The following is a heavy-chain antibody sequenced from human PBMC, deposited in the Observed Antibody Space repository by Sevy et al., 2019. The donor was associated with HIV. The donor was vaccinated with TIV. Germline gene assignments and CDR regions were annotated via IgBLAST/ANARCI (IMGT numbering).Heavy chain of an antibody. V-gene: IGHV3-9*01. Sequence: GGSLRLSCAASGFTFDDYAMHWVRRAPGKGLEWVSGISWNSGSIGYADSVKGRFTISRDNAKNSLYLQMNSLRAEDTALYYCAKGKSGWEQYYFDYWGQGTLVTVSS. D-gene: IGHD1-26*01. CDR1: GFTFDDYA. J-gene: IGHJ4*02. CDR2: ISWNSGSI. CDR3: AKGKSGWEQYYFDY.